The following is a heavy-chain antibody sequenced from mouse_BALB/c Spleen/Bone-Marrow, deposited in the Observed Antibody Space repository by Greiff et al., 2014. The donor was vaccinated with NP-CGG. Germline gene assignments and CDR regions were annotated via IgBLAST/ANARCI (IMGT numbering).Heavy chain of an antibody. CDR2: INPYNDGT. CDR1: GYTFTSYI. CDR3: ARGGGHYFDY. V-gene: IGHV1-14*01. Sequence: EVHVKQSGPELVKPGASVKMSCKASGYTFTSYILHWVKQKPGQGLEWIGYINPYNDGTKYNEKFKGKATLTSDKFSSATYMELSSLTSEDSAVYYCARGGGHYFDYWGQGTTLTVSS. J-gene: IGHJ2*01.